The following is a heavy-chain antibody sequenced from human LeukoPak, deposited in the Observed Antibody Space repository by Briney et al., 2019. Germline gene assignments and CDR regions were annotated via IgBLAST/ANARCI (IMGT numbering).Heavy chain of an antibody. CDR3: AKRPSSVVVVAATDY. Sequence: PGGSLRLSCAASGFTFSSYAMSWVRQAPGKGLEWVSAISGSGGSTYYADSVKGRFTISRDNSKNTLYLQMNSLRAEDTAVYYCAKRPSSVVVVAATDYWGQGTLVTVSS. CDR2: ISGSGGST. CDR1: GFTFSSYA. V-gene: IGHV3-23*01. D-gene: IGHD2-15*01. J-gene: IGHJ4*02.